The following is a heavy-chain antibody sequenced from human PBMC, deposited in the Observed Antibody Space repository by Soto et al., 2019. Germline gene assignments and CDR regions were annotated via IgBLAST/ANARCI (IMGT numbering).Heavy chain of an antibody. CDR3: ARDPHYFYDSTDYYDY. D-gene: IGHD3-22*01. CDR1: GITFSSYW. J-gene: IGHJ4*02. V-gene: IGHV3-74*01. CDR2: INSDGSST. Sequence: EVQLVESGGCLVQPGGSLRLSCAASGITFSSYWMHWVRQAPGKGLVWVSRINSDGSSTSYADSVKGRFTISRDNGKNTLYLQMNSLRAEDTAVYYCARDPHYFYDSTDYYDYWGQGTLVTVSS.